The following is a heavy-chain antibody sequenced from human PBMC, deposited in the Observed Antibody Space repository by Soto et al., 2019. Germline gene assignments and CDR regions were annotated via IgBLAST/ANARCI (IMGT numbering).Heavy chain of an antibody. J-gene: IGHJ6*02. CDR3: ARDPSYYGMDV. V-gene: IGHV1-3*05. CDR2: INDGNGNT. Sequence: QVQLVQSGAEEKKPGASVKVSCKASGYTFTSYAMHWVRQAPGQRLEWMGWINDGNGNTKYSQKFQGRVTITRDISASTAYMELSSLRSEDTAVYYCARDPSYYGMDVWGQGTTVTVSS. CDR1: GYTFTSYA.